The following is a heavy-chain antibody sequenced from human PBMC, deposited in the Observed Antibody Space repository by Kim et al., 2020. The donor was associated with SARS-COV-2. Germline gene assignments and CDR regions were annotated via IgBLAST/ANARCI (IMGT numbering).Heavy chain of an antibody. Sequence: GGSLRLSCAASGFTFTNYAISWVRQAPGKGLEWVSAISGSGDTTYYADSVKGRFTISRDNSKNTLYLQMNSLRAEDTAVYYCEIAARDYYYYGMGVWGQGTTVTVSS. D-gene: IGHD6-6*01. J-gene: IGHJ6*02. CDR2: ISGSGDTT. CDR3: EIAARDYYYYGMGV. V-gene: IGHV3-23*01. CDR1: GFTFTNYA.